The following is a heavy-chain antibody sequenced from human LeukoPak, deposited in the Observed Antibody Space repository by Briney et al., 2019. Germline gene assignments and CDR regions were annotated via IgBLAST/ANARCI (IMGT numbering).Heavy chain of an antibody. CDR2: ISSNGGST. D-gene: IGHD2-2*01. V-gene: IGHV3-64*01. CDR3: ARYRCSSTSCFVDY. Sequence: PGGSLRLSCAASGFTFSSYAMSWVRQAPGKGLEYVSAISSNGGSTYYANSVKGRFTISRDNSKNTLYLQMGSLRAEDMAVYYCARYRCSSTSCFVDYWGQGTLVTVSS. CDR1: GFTFSSYA. J-gene: IGHJ4*02.